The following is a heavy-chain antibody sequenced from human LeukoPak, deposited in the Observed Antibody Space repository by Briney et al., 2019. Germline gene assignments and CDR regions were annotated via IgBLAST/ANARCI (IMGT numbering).Heavy chain of an antibody. J-gene: IGHJ4*02. CDR3: AKDIGYSDWALDY. V-gene: IGHV3-23*01. CDR1: GFTFSSYW. D-gene: IGHD6-13*01. CDR2: IGGGGTYT. Sequence: GGSLRLSCAASGFTFSSYWMSWVRQAPGKGLEWVSSIGGGGTYTYYADSVKGRFTISRNNFKNTLYLQMNSLRAEDTAVYFCAKDIGYSDWALDYWGRGTLVTVSS.